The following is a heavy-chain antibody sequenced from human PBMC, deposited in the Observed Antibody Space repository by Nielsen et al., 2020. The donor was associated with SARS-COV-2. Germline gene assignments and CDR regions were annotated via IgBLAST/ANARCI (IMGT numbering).Heavy chain of an antibody. D-gene: IGHD3-22*01. Sequence: TLSLTRAVYGGSFSGYYWSWIRQPPGKGLEWIGEINHSGSTNYNPSLKSRVTISVDTSKNQFSLKLSSVTAADTAVYYCATNMDDYYYDSSGYKGGAFDIWGQGTMVTVSS. CDR1: GGSFSGYY. V-gene: IGHV4-34*01. CDR3: ATNMDDYYYDSSGYKGGAFDI. CDR2: INHSGST. J-gene: IGHJ3*02.